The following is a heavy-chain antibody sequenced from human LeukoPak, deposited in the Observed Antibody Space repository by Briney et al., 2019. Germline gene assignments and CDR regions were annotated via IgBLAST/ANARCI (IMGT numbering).Heavy chain of an antibody. D-gene: IGHD2-15*01. CDR1: GYRFSSFG. Sequence: GASVKVSCKASGYRFSSFGINWVRQAPGQGLEWMGWISAYNGDTNYAQKLQGRVTMTTDTSTSTAYMELSSLRSDDTAVYYCSTEDKYCSGANCGKYWGQGTLVTVSS. CDR3: STEDKYCSGANCGKY. CDR2: ISAYNGDT. J-gene: IGHJ4*02. V-gene: IGHV1-18*01.